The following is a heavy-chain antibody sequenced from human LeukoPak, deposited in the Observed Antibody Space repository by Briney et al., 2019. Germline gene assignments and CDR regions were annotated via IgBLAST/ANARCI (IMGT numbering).Heavy chain of an antibody. CDR2: ISAYNGNT. CDR1: GYTFTSYG. CDR3: ARDSPPAHCSGGSRYFDH. Sequence: ASVKVSCKASGYTFTSYGISWVRQAPGQGLEWMGWISAYNGNTNYAQKLQGRVTMTTDTSTSTAYMELRSLRSDDTAVYYCARDSPPAHCSGGSRYFDHWGQGTLVTVSS. J-gene: IGHJ4*02. D-gene: IGHD2-15*01. V-gene: IGHV1-18*01.